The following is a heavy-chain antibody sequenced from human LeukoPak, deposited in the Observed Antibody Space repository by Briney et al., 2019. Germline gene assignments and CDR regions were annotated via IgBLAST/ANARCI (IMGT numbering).Heavy chain of an antibody. CDR1: GGSFSGYY. Sequence: SETLSLTCAVYGGSFSGYYWNWIRQPAGKGLEWIGRIYTSGSTNYNPSLKSRVTMSVDTSKNQFYLDLSSVTAADTAVYYCARGQQGYYYDSSGYPASFDYWGQGTLVTVFS. CDR2: IYTSGST. J-gene: IGHJ4*02. D-gene: IGHD3-22*01. V-gene: IGHV4-59*10. CDR3: ARGQQGYYYDSSGYPASFDY.